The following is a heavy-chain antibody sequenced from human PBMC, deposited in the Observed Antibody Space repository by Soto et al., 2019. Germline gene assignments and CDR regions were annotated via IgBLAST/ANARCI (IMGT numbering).Heavy chain of an antibody. J-gene: IGHJ4*02. CDR1: SGSITSSNW. CDR2: ISHGGST. D-gene: IGHD2-15*01. Sequence: QVQLQESGPGLVKPSGTLSLTCAVSSGSITSSNWWSWVRLPPGKGLEWIGEISHGGSTNYNPSLKRRVHMSVDKSKNQFSLKLNSVTVADTAVYYCASHLTMPATRGFDNWGQGALVTVSS. V-gene: IGHV4-4*02. CDR3: ASHLTMPATRGFDN.